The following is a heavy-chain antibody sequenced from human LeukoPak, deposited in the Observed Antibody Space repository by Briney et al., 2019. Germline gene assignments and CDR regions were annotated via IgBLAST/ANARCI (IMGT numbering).Heavy chain of an antibody. J-gene: IGHJ4*02. CDR1: GGSISSYY. CDR2: IYTSGGT. V-gene: IGHV4-4*07. Sequence: SETLSLTCTVSGGSISSYYWSWIRQPAGKGLEWIGRIYTSGGTNYNPSLKSRVTMSVDTSKNQFSLKLNSVTAADTAVYYCARYIWGSYPTFEDYWGQGSLVTVSS. CDR3: ARYIWGSYPTFEDY. D-gene: IGHD3-16*02.